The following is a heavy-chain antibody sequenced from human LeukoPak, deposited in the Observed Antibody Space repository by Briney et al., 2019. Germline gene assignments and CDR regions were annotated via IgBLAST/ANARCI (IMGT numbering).Heavy chain of an antibody. J-gene: IGHJ4*02. Sequence: GGSLRLSCAASGFTFSSYAMSWVRQAPGKGLEWVSAISGSGCSTFYADSLKGRLPISRDHSKHTLYLQMNSLRAEDTAVYYCAKSSASQTFWRRYYFDYWGQGTLVTVSS. CDR1: GFTFSSYA. CDR3: AKSSASQTFWRRYYFDY. D-gene: IGHD3-3*01. CDR2: ISGSGCST. V-gene: IGHV3-23*01.